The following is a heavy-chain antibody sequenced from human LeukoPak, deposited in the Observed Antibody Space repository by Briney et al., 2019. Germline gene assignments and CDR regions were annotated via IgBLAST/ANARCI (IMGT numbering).Heavy chain of an antibody. Sequence: ASVKVSCKVSGYTLTELSMHWVRQAPGKGPEWMGGFDPEDGETIYAQKFQGRVTMTTDTSTRTAYMELRSLRSDDTAVYYCARGLEWLTRRHNWFDPWGQGTLVTVSS. J-gene: IGHJ5*02. V-gene: IGHV1-24*01. CDR3: ARGLEWLTRRHNWFDP. CDR1: GYTLTELS. D-gene: IGHD3-3*01. CDR2: FDPEDGET.